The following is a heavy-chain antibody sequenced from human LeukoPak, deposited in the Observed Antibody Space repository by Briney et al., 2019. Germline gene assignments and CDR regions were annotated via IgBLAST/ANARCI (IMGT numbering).Heavy chain of an antibody. D-gene: IGHD2-21*02. Sequence: PSETLSLTCAVYGGSFSGYYWSWIRQPPGKGLEWIGEINHSGSTNYNPSLKSRVTISVDTSKNQFSLKLSSVTAADTAVYYCAVRDMVVVTANAYGYWGQGTLVTVSS. CDR2: INHSGST. CDR3: AVRDMVVVTANAYGY. CDR1: GGSFSGYY. V-gene: IGHV4-34*01. J-gene: IGHJ4*02.